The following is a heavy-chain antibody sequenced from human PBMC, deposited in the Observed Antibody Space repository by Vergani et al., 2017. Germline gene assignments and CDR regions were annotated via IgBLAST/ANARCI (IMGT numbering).Heavy chain of an antibody. CDR1: GFTFDTYT. D-gene: IGHD3-10*01. J-gene: IGHJ1*01. Sequence: EVQLLESGGGLVQPGGSRRLSCAGAGFTFDTYTMAYVRQAPGKGLEWVATISSGGGDIFYADSVKGRFTISRDNSKTTLFLQMNSLKDEDTAVYYYTIAWGVYYLHGEYFQYWGRGTLVSVSS. V-gene: IGHV3-23*01. CDR2: ISSGGGDI. CDR3: TIAWGVYYLHGEYFQY.